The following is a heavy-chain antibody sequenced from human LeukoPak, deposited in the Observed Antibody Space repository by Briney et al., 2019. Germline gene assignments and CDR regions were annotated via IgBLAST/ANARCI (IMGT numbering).Heavy chain of an antibody. J-gene: IGHJ3*02. V-gene: IGHV3-7*01. Sequence: GGALRLSCAASGLIFSSYWMPWVRPAPGKGLEWVANIKEDETAKYYVDSVRGRFTSSRDNAKNSLYLQMNSLRAEDTAVYYCARALEAGIFDIWGQGTLVTVSS. CDR3: ARALEAGIFDI. CDR2: IKEDETAK. CDR1: GLIFSSYW. D-gene: IGHD6-13*01.